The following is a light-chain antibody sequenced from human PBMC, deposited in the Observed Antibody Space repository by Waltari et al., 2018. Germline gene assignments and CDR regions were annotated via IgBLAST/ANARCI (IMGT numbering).Light chain of an antibody. CDR3: CSYAGSSTYVV. J-gene: IGLJ2*01. CDR2: EGS. CDR1: IRDVWSYNL. Sequence: QSALTQPASVSGSPGHSITISCPGTIRDVWSYNLVSWYQQHPGKAPKLMIYEGSKRPSGVSNRFSGSKSGNTASLTISGLQAEDEADYYCCSYAGSSTYVVFGGGTKLTVL. V-gene: IGLV2-23*01.